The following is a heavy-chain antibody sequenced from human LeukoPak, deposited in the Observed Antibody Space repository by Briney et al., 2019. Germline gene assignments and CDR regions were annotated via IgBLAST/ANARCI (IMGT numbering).Heavy chain of an antibody. Sequence: PGGSLRLSCTASGFTFSSYSMNWVRQAPGKGLEWVSSISTSSSYIYYADSVKGRFTISRDNSKNTLYLQMNSLRAEDTAVYYCAKIGYSGSSSVDYWGQGTLVTVSS. CDR1: GFTFSSYS. D-gene: IGHD1-26*01. CDR3: AKIGYSGSSSVDY. V-gene: IGHV3-21*01. J-gene: IGHJ4*02. CDR2: ISTSSSYI.